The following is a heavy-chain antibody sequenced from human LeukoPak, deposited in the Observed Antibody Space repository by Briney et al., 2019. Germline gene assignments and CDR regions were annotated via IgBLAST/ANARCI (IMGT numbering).Heavy chain of an antibody. V-gene: IGHV3-53*01. CDR1: GFTVSSNY. J-gene: IGHJ4*02. CDR2: LYSGGST. Sequence: PGGSLRLSCAASGFTVSSNYMSWVRQAPGKGLEWVSVLYSGGSTYYADSVKGRFTISRDNSKNTLYLQMISLGVEDTAVYYCARESLTGYYIPYWGQGTLVTVSS. D-gene: IGHD3-9*01. CDR3: ARESLTGYYIPY.